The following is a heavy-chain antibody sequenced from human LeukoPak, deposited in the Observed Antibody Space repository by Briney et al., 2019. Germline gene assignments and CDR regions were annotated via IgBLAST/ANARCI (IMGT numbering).Heavy chain of an antibody. CDR1: GFTFSGYS. Sequence: GGSLRLSCAASGFTFSGYSMNWVRQAPGKGLEWVSFISSISSTIYYADSVKGRFTISRDNAKNSLDLQMSSLRAEDTAVYYCARDLGYLAWGRGTLVTVSS. CDR3: ARDLGYLA. CDR2: ISSISSTI. D-gene: IGHD1-1*01. V-gene: IGHV3-48*04. J-gene: IGHJ5*02.